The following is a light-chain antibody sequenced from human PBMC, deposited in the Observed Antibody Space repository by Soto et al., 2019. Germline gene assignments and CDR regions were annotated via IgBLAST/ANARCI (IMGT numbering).Light chain of an antibody. Sequence: DIQLTQSPSFLSASVEDRVTISCRASYDISSSLAWYQQEPGKPPKLLIYDSSTLQTEVPSRFTGSGSGRKFTLTISGLQFGDFATYFCQQLSHYPYTFGQGTKLEI. CDR3: QQLSHYPYT. V-gene: IGKV1-9*01. CDR1: YDISSS. J-gene: IGKJ2*01. CDR2: DSS.